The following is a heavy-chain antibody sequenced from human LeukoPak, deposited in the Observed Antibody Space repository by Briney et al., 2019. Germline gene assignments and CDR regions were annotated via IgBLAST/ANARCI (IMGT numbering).Heavy chain of an antibody. V-gene: IGHV3-30*03. Sequence: GGSLRLSCAASGFTFSSYGMHWVSQAPGKGLEWAAVISYDGSNKYYADSVKGRFTISRDNSKNTLYLQMNSLRAEDTAVYYCARLEWLVHAIDYWGQGTLVTVSS. J-gene: IGHJ4*02. CDR2: ISYDGSNK. D-gene: IGHD6-19*01. CDR1: GFTFSSYG. CDR3: ARLEWLVHAIDY.